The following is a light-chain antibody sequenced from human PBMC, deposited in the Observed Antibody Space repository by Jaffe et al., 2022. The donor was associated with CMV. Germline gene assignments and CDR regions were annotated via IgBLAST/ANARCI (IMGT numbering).Light chain of an antibody. J-gene: IGKJ4*01. CDR2: AAS. CDR1: QGVSSW. Sequence: DIQLTQSPSSVSASVGDRVTITCRASQGVSSWLAWYQHKPGKAPNLLIHAASTLQSGVPSRFSGSGSGTDFTLTISSLQPEDFATYFCQQSNTFPPSFGGGTKVEIK. CDR3: QQSNTFPPS. V-gene: IGKV1-12*01.